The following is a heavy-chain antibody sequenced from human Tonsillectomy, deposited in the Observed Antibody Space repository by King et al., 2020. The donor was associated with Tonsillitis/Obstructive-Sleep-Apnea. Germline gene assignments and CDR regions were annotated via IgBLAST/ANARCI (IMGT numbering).Heavy chain of an antibody. V-gene: IGHV3-74*03. CDR1: GFTFSRYW. Sequence: VQLVESGGGLVQPGGSLRLSCAASGFTFSRYWMHWVRQAPGKGLVWVSHINSDGISTKYADSVKGRFTISRDNAKDTLYLQMNSLRAEDTAVYYCSRGDPRPDIPTFYIWGQGTLVTVSS. CDR2: INSDGIST. D-gene: IGHD3-16*01. J-gene: IGHJ3*02. CDR3: SRGDPRPDIPTFYI.